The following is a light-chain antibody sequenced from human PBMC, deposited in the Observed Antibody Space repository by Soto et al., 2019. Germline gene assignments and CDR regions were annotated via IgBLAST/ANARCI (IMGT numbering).Light chain of an antibody. Sequence: EIVLTHSPATLSFSPWERATLSCRSSQSVSSYLAWYQQKPGQAPRLLIYDASNRATGIPDRFSGSGSGTDFTLTISRLEPEDFAVYYCQQYGYLSWTFGQGTKVDI. CDR1: QSVSSY. CDR2: DAS. J-gene: IGKJ1*01. V-gene: IGKV3-11*01. CDR3: QQYGYLSWT.